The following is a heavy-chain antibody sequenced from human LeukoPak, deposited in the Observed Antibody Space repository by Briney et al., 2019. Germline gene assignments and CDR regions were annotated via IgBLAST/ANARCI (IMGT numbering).Heavy chain of an antibody. CDR2: INPYRGDT. V-gene: IGHV1-2*02. D-gene: IGHD3-10*01. J-gene: IGHJ5*02. CDR3: ARGSGSYNWFDP. Sequence: ASVKVSCKASGYTFIDYYIHWVRQAPGQGLEWVGWINPYRGDTNYAQKFQGRVTMTRDTSISTAYMELSRLRSDDTAVYYCARGSGSYNWFDPWGQGTLVTVSS. CDR1: GYTFIDYY.